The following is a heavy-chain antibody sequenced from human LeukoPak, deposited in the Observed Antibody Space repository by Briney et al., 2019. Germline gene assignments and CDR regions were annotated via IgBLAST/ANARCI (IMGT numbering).Heavy chain of an antibody. J-gene: IGHJ5*02. CDR2: ISAYNGNT. CDR3: ARDHGDYVEYWFDP. Sequence: ASVKVSCKASGYTFTSYGISWVRQAPGQGLEWMGWISAYNGNTNHAQKLQGRVTMTTDTSTSTAYMELRSLRSDDTAVYYCARDHGDYVEYWFDPWGQGTLVTVSS. D-gene: IGHD4-17*01. V-gene: IGHV1-18*01. CDR1: GYTFTSYG.